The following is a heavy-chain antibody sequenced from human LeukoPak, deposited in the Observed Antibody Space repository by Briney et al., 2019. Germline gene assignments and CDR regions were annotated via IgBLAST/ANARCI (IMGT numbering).Heavy chain of an antibody. V-gene: IGHV3-30*03. J-gene: IGHJ3*02. CDR1: GFMFSSHG. CDR2: VSSDGGIK. Sequence: QSGKSLRLSCAASGFMFSSHGMYWVRQAPGKGMECVTFVSSDGGIKYHADSVKGRFTVSRDNSRHTLYLQMNNLRPADTAVYFCAREGTSHGAFDMWGQGTRVIVSS. CDR3: AREGTSHGAFDM. D-gene: IGHD3/OR15-3a*01.